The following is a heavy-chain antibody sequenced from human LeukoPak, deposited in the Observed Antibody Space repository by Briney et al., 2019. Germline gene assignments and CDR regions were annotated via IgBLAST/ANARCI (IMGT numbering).Heavy chain of an antibody. CDR1: GFTFCDYA. CDR2: IASETYGGTA. CDR3: TRDQTPYY. V-gene: IGHV3-49*04. Sequence: GGSLRLSCTASGFTFCDYAMTWVRQAPGKGLEWVGFIASETYGGTAEYAASVKGRFTISRDDSKSIAYLQMNSLKTEDTAVYYCTRDQTPYYWGQGTLVTVSS. J-gene: IGHJ4*02.